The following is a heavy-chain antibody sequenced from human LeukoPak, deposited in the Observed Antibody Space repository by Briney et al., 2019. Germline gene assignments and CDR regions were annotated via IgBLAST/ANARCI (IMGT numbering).Heavy chain of an antibody. D-gene: IGHD6-13*01. Sequence: SETLSLTCTVSGYSISSGYYWGWIRQPPGKGLEWIGSIYHSGSTYYNPSLKSRVTISVDTSKNQFSLKLSSVTAADTAVYYCARGLRGSSWYNDAFDIWGQGTMVTVSS. CDR1: GYSISSGYY. V-gene: IGHV4-38-2*02. CDR3: ARGLRGSSWYNDAFDI. J-gene: IGHJ3*02. CDR2: IYHSGST.